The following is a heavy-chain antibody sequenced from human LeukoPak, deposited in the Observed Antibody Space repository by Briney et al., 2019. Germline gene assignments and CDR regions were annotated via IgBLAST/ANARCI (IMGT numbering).Heavy chain of an antibody. CDR3: ARAMGYDFFLDGFDP. CDR1: GFTFSSYG. V-gene: IGHV3-30*02. J-gene: IGHJ5*02. CDR2: IRYDGSNK. Sequence: GGSLRLSCASSGFTFSSYGMHSVRQAPGKGLEWVTFIRYDGSNKYYAYSVKGRFTISRDTSKNTLYLQMNSLRAEDTAVYYCARAMGYDFFLDGFDPWGQGTLVTVSS. D-gene: IGHD3-3*01.